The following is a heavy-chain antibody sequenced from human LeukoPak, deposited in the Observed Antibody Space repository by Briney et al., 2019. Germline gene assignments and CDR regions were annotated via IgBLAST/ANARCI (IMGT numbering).Heavy chain of an antibody. D-gene: IGHD2-21*02. J-gene: IGHJ3*02. V-gene: IGHV3-11*01. CDR2: ISNSGTII. CDR1: GFTFSDYY. CDR3: ARETLGVTAFDI. Sequence: PGGSLRLSCAASGFTFSDYYMNWIRQAPGKGLEWVSYISNSGTIISYADSVKGRFTISRDNTKNSLYLQMNSLRAEDTAVYYCARETLGVTAFDIWGQGTMVTVPS.